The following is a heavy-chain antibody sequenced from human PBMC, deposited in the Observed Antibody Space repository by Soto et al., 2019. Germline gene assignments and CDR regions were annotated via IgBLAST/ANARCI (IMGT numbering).Heavy chain of an antibody. J-gene: IGHJ4*02. D-gene: IGHD3-10*01. CDR2: ISGSGGST. Sequence: EVQLLESGGGLVQPGGSLRLSCAASGFTFSSYAMSWVRQAPGKGLEWVSAISGSGGSTYYADSVKGRFTISRDNSKNTLYLQMNSLRAEDTAVYYCAKASPGPYYGSPKYYFDYWGQGTLVTVSS. CDR1: GFTFSSYA. V-gene: IGHV3-23*01. CDR3: AKASPGPYYGSPKYYFDY.